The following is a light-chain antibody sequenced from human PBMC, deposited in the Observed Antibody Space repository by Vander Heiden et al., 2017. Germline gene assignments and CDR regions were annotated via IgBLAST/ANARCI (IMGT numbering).Light chain of an antibody. V-gene: IGKV1-13*02. CDR3: QQGNSYPKIT. Sequence: AIQLTQSPSSLSSSVGDRVTITCRASQGISSALAWYQQKQGKATKLLIYDAASLESGVPSRCSGSGYGTDFTLTISSRQPEDFAAFYCQQGNSYPKITFGGGTKVEIK. CDR1: QGISSA. J-gene: IGKJ4*01. CDR2: DAA.